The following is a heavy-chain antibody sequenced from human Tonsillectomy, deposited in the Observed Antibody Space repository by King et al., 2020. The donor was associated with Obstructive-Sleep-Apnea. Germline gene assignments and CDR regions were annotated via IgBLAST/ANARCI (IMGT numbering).Heavy chain of an antibody. CDR1: GFTFSSYM. CDR3: AKRYYYASGSFDY. CDR2: LSGSGGAT. V-gene: IGHV3-23*04. D-gene: IGHD3-10*01. Sequence: VQLVESGGVLVQPGGSLRLSCAASGFTFSSYMMSWVRQAPGKGLEWVSALSGSGGATHYAESVKGRLAISRDNSQNTLYLQMNSLRADDTAVYHCAKRYYYASGSFDYWGQGTLVTVSS. J-gene: IGHJ4*02.